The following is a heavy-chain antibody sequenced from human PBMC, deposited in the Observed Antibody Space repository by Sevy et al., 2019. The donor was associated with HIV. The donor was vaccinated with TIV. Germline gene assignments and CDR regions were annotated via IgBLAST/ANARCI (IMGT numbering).Heavy chain of an antibody. V-gene: IGHV4-61*01. J-gene: IGHJ4*02. CDR1: GGSVSSGSYY. D-gene: IGHD3-22*01. CDR2: IYYSGNT. CDR3: AREGVVVIE. Sequence: SETLSLTCTVSGGSVSSGSYYWSWIRQPPGKGLEWIGYIYYSGNTNYNPSLKSRVTISVDTSKNQFSLKLSSVTAADTAVYYCAREGVVVIEWGQGTLVTVSS.